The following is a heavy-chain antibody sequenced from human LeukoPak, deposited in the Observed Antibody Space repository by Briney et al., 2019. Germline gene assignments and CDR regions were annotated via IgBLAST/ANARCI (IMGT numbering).Heavy chain of an antibody. CDR2: IYYSGST. D-gene: IGHD3-10*01. CDR1: GGSISSYY. V-gene: IGHV4-59*01. Sequence: PSETLSLTCTVSGGSISSYYWSWIRQPPGKGLEWIGYIYYSGSTNYNPSLKSRVTISVDTSKNQFSLKLSSVTAADTAVYYCARAEWFGEALGFDPWGQGTLVTVSS. CDR3: ARAEWFGEALGFDP. J-gene: IGHJ5*02.